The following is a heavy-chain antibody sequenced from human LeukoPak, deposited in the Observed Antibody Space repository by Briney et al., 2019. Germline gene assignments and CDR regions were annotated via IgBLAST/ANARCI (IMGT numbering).Heavy chain of an antibody. CDR1: GYSISSGYY. Sequence: SETLSLTCTVSGYSISSGYYWGWIRQPPGKGLEWIGSIYHSGSTYYNPSLKSRVTISVDTSKNQFSLKLSSVTAADTAVYYCARSMYSSGWGTFDYWGQGTLVTVSS. CDR3: ARSMYSSGWGTFDY. V-gene: IGHV4-38-2*02. J-gene: IGHJ4*02. D-gene: IGHD6-19*01. CDR2: IYHSGST.